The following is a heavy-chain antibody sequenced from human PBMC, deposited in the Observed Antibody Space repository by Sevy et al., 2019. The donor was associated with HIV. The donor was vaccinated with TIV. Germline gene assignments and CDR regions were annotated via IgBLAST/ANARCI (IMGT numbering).Heavy chain of an antibody. V-gene: IGHV3-23*01. CDR3: AKSNPLDCGGDRYSSDDAFDI. CDR1: GFTFSSYA. D-gene: IGHD2-21*02. Sequence: GESLKISCAASGFTFSSYAMSWVRQAPGKGLEWVSAISGSGGSTYYADSVKGRFTISRDNSKNTLYLQMNSLRAEDTAVYYCAKSNPLDCGGDRYSSDDAFDIWGQGTMVTVSS. J-gene: IGHJ3*02. CDR2: ISGSGGST.